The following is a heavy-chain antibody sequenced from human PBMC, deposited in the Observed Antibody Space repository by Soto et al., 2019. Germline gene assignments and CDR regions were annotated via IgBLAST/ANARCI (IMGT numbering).Heavy chain of an antibody. CDR2: ISYDGSNK. V-gene: IGHV3-30-3*01. CDR3: ATGYSSSWYSYYYGMDV. Sequence: PVGSLRLSCAASGFTFSSYAMHWVRQAPGKGLEWVAVISYDGSNKYYADSVKGRFTISRDNSKNTLYLQMNSLRAEDTAVYYCATGYSSSWYSYYYGMDVWGQGTTVTVSS. D-gene: IGHD6-13*01. CDR1: GFTFSSYA. J-gene: IGHJ6*02.